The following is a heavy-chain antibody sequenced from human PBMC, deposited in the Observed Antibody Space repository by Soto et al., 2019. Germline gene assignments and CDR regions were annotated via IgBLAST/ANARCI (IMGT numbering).Heavy chain of an antibody. CDR1: GGTFGSHT. CDR2: IIPIVGTA. Sequence: QVQLVQSGAEVKKPGSSVTVSCKASGGTFGSHTISWVRQAPGQGLEWMGRIIPIVGTANYEQKFQGRVTITADTSTSTAYMELSSLRSEDTDVYYCSTLPATIALWGQGTLVTVSS. V-gene: IGHV1-69*08. J-gene: IGHJ4*02. D-gene: IGHD5-12*01. CDR3: STLPATIAL.